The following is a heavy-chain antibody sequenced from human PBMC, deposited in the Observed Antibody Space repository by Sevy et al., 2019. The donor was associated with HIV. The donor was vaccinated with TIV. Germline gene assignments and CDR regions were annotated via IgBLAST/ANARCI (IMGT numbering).Heavy chain of an antibody. Sequence: ASVKVSCKASGGTFSSYAISWVRQAPGQGLEWMGGIIPIFGTANYAQKFQGRVTITADESTSTAYMELSSLRSEDTAVYYCARVGAGKGYYYDSSGYYYFDYWGQGTLVTVSS. V-gene: IGHV1-69*13. CDR3: ARVGAGKGYYYDSSGYYYFDY. CDR1: GGTFSSYA. J-gene: IGHJ4*02. D-gene: IGHD3-22*01. CDR2: IIPIFGTA.